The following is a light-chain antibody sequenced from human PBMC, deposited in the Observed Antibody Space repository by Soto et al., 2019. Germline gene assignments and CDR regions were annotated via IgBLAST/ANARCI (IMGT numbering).Light chain of an antibody. CDR3: SSFTTSTTLV. CDR1: SSDVGNYNY. Sequence: QSVLTQPASVSGSPGQSITISCTGTSSDVGNYNYVSWYQQNPGKAPKLMIYDVSTRPSGVSNRFSGSKSGNTAPLTISGLQADDEADYYCSSFTTSTTLVFGGGTKVTVL. CDR2: DVS. J-gene: IGLJ2*01. V-gene: IGLV2-14*01.